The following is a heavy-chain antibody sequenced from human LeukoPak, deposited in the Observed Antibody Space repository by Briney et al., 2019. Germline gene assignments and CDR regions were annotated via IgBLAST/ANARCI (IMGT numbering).Heavy chain of an antibody. D-gene: IGHD3-16*01. J-gene: IGHJ4*02. CDR1: GGSISSYY. Sequence: SETLSLTCTVSGGSISSYYWSWIRQPPGKGLEWIGYIYYSGSTNYNPSLKGRVTISVDTSKNQFSLKLSSVTAADTAVYYCARNSPKGGFDYWGQGTLVTVSS. CDR3: ARNSPKGGFDY. V-gene: IGHV4-59*08. CDR2: IYYSGST.